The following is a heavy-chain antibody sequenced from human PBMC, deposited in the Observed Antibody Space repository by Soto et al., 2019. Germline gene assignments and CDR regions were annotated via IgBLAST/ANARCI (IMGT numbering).Heavy chain of an antibody. Sequence: QVQLVESGGCVVQPGRSLRLSCAASGFTFSSYAMHWVGRAPGKRLEWMAVMSYDGSNKYYADSVKGRFTISRDNSKNTLYLHMNSLRPEDTALYYCARDGGAYWGQGTLVIVSS. V-gene: IGHV3-30-3*01. D-gene: IGHD3-16*01. CDR3: ARDGGAY. CDR1: GFTFSSYA. J-gene: IGHJ4*02. CDR2: MSYDGSNK.